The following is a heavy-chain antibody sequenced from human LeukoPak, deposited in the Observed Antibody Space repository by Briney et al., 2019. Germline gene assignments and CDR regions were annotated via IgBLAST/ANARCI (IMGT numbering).Heavy chain of an antibody. V-gene: IGHV5-51*01. CDR3: ARSSDYVFDY. CDR2: IYPGDSDT. Sequence: GESLKISCKGSGYSFAVNWIGWVRQMPGKGLEWMEVIYPGDSDTRYSPSFQGQVTISADMSISTAYLQWSSLKASDTAMYYCARSSDYVFDYWGQGTLVTVSS. J-gene: IGHJ4*02. D-gene: IGHD4-17*01. CDR1: GYSFAVNW.